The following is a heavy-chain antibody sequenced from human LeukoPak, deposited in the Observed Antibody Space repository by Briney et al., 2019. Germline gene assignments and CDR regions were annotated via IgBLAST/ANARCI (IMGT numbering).Heavy chain of an antibody. V-gene: IGHV4-39*07. CDR3: ARDQYIGRGSSFDN. CDR2: ISYNGWT. CDR1: GGSISSTSFY. J-gene: IGHJ4*02. Sequence: KSSETLSLTCTVSGGSISSTSFYWGWIRQPPGKGLEWIGSISYNGWTYYDPSLKSRVTISVDTSKNQFSLKLSSVTAADTAVYYCARDQYIGRGSSFDNWGQGTLVTVSS. D-gene: IGHD3-10*01.